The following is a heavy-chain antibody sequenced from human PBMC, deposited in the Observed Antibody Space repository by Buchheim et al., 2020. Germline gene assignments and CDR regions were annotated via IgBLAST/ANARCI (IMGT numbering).Heavy chain of an antibody. D-gene: IGHD3-3*01. Sequence: QVQLQESGPGLVKPSGTLSLTCAVSGGSISSSNWWSWVRQPPGKGLEWIGEIYHSGSTNYNPSLKSRVTISVDTSKNQFSPKLSSVTAADTAVYYCARDMDFWSGYSSRSLHDAFDIWGQGT. CDR2: IYHSGST. V-gene: IGHV4-4*02. CDR1: GGSISSSNW. CDR3: ARDMDFWSGYSSRSLHDAFDI. J-gene: IGHJ3*02.